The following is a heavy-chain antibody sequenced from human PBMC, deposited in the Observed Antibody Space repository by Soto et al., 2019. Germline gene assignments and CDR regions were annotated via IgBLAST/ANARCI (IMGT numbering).Heavy chain of an antibody. CDR3: ARDRGGGGKFDP. CDR2: IYHSGST. V-gene: IGHV4-30-2*01. J-gene: IGHJ5*02. D-gene: IGHD2-15*01. Sequence: QLQLQESGSGLVKPSQTLSLTCAVSGGSISGGGYSWSWIRQPPGKGLEWIGYIYHSGSTYYNPSLKSRVTISVDRSQNQFSLKLSSVTAADTAVYYCARDRGGGGKFDPWGQGTLVTVSS. CDR1: GGSISGGGYS.